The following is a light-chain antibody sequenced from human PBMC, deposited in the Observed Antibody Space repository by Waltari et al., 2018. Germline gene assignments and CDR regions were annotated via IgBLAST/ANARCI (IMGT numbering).Light chain of an antibody. V-gene: IGLV2-8*01. CDR1: SSDVGTYNY. Sequence: QSALTQPPSASGSPGQSVTISCTGTSSDVGTYNYVSWYQQHPGKAPKLIIYEVTKRPSGVPDHFSGSKSGSTASLTVSGLQAEDEADYFCSSYTVNSNLKLVFGGGTKLTVL. J-gene: IGLJ2*01. CDR2: EVT. CDR3: SSYTVNSNLKLV.